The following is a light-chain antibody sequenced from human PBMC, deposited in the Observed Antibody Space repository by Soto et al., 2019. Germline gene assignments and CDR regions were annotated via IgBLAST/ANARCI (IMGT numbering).Light chain of an antibody. V-gene: IGKV1-39*01. J-gene: IGKJ1*01. CDR1: ASISNY. Sequence: DIRMTHSPSSLSASVGDRVTITCRASASISNYLNWYQQTPGKAPNLLIYAASSLQSGVPSRFSGSGSGTDFTLTISNLQPEDFATYYCQQSYITPWTFGQGTKVEIK. CDR2: AAS. CDR3: QQSYITPWT.